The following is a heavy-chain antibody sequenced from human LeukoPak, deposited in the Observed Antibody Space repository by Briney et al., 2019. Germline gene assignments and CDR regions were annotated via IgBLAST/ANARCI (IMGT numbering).Heavy chain of an antibody. J-gene: IGHJ4*02. Sequence: ASVKVSRKASGYTFTSYDINWVRQATGQGLEWMGWMNPNSGNTGYAQKFQGRVTITRNTSISTAYMELSSLRSEDTAVYYCARGSTVTVKTLGYWGQGTLVTVSS. D-gene: IGHD4-11*01. CDR3: ARGSTVTVKTLGY. V-gene: IGHV1-8*03. CDR1: GYTFTSYD. CDR2: MNPNSGNT.